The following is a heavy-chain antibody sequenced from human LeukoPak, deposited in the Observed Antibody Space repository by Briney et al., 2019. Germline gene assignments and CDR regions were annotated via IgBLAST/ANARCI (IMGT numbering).Heavy chain of an antibody. V-gene: IGHV3-48*01. J-gene: IGHJ4*02. CDR3: TRYSSRRDLDY. Sequence: GGSLRLSCAASGFTFSSYSMNWVRQAPGKGLEWVSHISSSSSTIYYADSVKGRFTISRDNAKNSLYLQMNSLKTEDTAVYYCTRYSSRRDLDYWGQGTLVTVSS. CDR1: GFTFSSYS. D-gene: IGHD6-13*01. CDR2: ISSSSSTI.